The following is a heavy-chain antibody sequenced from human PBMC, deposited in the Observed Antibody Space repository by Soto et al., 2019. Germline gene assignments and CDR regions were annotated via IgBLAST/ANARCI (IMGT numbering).Heavy chain of an antibody. D-gene: IGHD3-22*01. J-gene: IGHJ3*02. CDR2: IFYSGST. CDR1: GGSISSYY. Sequence: PSETLSLTCTVSGGSISSYYWSWIRQPPGKGLEWIGYIFYSGSTNYNPSLKSRVTISIDTSKDQFSLKLSSVTAADTAVYFCARDRYYYDGSSYSTGAFDIWGQGTMVTVSS. CDR3: ARDRYYYDGSSYSTGAFDI. V-gene: IGHV4-59*01.